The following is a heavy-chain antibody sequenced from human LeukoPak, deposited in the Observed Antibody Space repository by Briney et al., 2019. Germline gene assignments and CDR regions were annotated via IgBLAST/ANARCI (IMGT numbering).Heavy chain of an antibody. CDR2: ISGSGGST. J-gene: IGHJ6*02. Sequence: GGSLRLSCAASGFTFSSYAMSWVRQAPGKGLGWVSAISGSGGSTYYADSVKGRFTISRDNSKNTLYLQMNSLRAEDTAVYYCAKDGHLPFYYYYGMDVWGQGTTVTVSS. D-gene: IGHD3-3*02. CDR3: AKDGHLPFYYYYGMDV. V-gene: IGHV3-23*01. CDR1: GFTFSSYA.